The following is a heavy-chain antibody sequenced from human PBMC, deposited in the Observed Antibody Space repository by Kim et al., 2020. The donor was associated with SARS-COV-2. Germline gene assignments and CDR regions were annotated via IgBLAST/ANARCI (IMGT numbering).Heavy chain of an antibody. Sequence: AEPVQGRFTITGDNSKNALNLEMNSLRAEDTALYYCAKVTTITAPFYDYWGQGTLVTVSS. V-gene: IGHV3-23*01. D-gene: IGHD4-4*01. CDR3: AKVTTITAPFYDY. J-gene: IGHJ4*02.